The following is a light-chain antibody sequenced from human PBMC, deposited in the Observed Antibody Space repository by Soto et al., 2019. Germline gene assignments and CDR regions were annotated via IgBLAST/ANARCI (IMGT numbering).Light chain of an antibody. CDR2: STS. J-gene: IGLJ1*01. CDR3: APFMGNGISV. Sequence: QTVVTQEPSFSVSPGGTVTLTCGLISGSVSTANNPNWYQQTPGQAPRTLIYSTSTRSSGVPDRFSGYILGNNAALTITGAQADDESDYYCAPFMGNGISVFGTGTKLTVL. V-gene: IGLV8-61*01. CDR1: SGSVSTANN.